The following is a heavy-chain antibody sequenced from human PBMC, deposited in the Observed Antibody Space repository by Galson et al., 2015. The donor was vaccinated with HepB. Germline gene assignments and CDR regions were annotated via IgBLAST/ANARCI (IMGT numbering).Heavy chain of an antibody. CDR3: ARVSPTYYDFWSGKFDP. D-gene: IGHD3-3*01. Sequence: SCKASGGTFSSYAISWVRQAPGQGLEWMGGIIPIFGTANYAQKFQGRVTITADESTSTAYMELSSLRSEDTAVYYCARVSPTYYDFWSGKFDPWGQGTLVTVSS. V-gene: IGHV1-69*01. CDR2: IIPIFGTA. J-gene: IGHJ5*02. CDR1: GGTFSSYA.